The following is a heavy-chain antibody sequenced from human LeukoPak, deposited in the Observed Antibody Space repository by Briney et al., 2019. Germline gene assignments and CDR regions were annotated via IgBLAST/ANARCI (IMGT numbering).Heavy chain of an antibody. V-gene: IGHV1-69*04. Sequence: SVKVSCKASGGTFSSYTISWVRQAPGQGLEWMGRIIPILGIANYAQKFQGRVTITADKSTSTAYMELSSLRSEDTAVYYCARDLAAPPYYYYYYMDVWGKGTAVTVSS. CDR1: GGTFSSYT. CDR2: IIPILGIA. D-gene: IGHD6-6*01. J-gene: IGHJ6*03. CDR3: ARDLAAPPYYYYYYMDV.